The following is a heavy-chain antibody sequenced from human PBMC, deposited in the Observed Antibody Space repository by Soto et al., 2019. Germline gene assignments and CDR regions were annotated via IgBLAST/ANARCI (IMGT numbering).Heavy chain of an antibody. Sequence: SETLSLTCAVYGGSFSGYYWSWIRQPPGKGLEWIGEINHSGSTNYNPSLKSRVTISVDTSKNQFSLKLSSVTAADTAVYYCARDCSSTSCYGSVDYWGQGTLVTVSS. CDR1: GGSFSGYY. CDR2: INHSGST. CDR3: ARDCSSTSCYGSVDY. D-gene: IGHD2-2*01. V-gene: IGHV4-34*01. J-gene: IGHJ4*02.